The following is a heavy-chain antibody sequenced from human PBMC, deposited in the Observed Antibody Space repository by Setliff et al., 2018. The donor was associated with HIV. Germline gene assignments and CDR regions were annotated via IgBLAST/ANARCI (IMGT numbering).Heavy chain of an antibody. CDR1: GGSISSGGYY. J-gene: IGHJ3*02. V-gene: IGHV4-31*03. CDR2: IYYSGST. Sequence: SETLSLTCTVSGGSISSGGYYWSWIRQHPGKGLEWIGYIYYSGSTYYNPSLKSRVTISVDTSKIQFSLKLSSVTAADTAVYYCARAEGLIFGVEEGAFDIWGQGTMVTVSS. CDR3: ARAEGLIFGVEEGAFDI. D-gene: IGHD3-3*01.